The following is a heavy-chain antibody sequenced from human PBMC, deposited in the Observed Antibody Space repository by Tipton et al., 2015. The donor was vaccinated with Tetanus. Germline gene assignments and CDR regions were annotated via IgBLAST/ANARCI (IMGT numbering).Heavy chain of an antibody. D-gene: IGHD2-21*01. CDR3: ARDSHVGAPVVNCFDR. J-gene: IGHJ4*02. Sequence: TLSLTCTVSGGSINSYYWSWIRQPPARGLEWIGSVDYTGHTYHNPSLRSRVSLSVDVSKNQFSLRVSSVTAADTALYFCARDSHVGAPVVNCFDRWGLGTLVTVSS. CDR1: GGSINSYY. V-gene: IGHV4-59*04. CDR2: VDYTGHT.